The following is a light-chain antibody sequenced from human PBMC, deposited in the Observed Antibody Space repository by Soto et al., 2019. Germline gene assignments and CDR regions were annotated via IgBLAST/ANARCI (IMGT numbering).Light chain of an antibody. CDR3: QHDRNWPPT. Sequence: EMVMTQSPATLSVSPGERVTLSCRASESVHRNLAWYQQKPGQGPSLLIYYASTRATGVPDRFTGSGSGTEFTRTICSLQSEDFGVYQCQHDRNWPPTFGPGTKVEIK. V-gene: IGKV3-15*01. J-gene: IGKJ3*01. CDR2: YAS. CDR1: ESVHRN.